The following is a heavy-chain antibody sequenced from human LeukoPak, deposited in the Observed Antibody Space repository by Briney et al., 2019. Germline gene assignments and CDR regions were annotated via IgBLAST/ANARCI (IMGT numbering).Heavy chain of an antibody. Sequence: SETLSLTCTVSGGSISSSSYYWGWIRQPPGKGLEWIGSIYYSGSTYYNPSLKSRVTISVDTSKNQFSLKLSSVTAADTAVYYCARHVDADDYDILTGYPRSHLDYWGQGTLVTVSS. CDR3: ARHVDADDYDILTGYPRSHLDY. V-gene: IGHV4-39*01. CDR2: IYYSGST. J-gene: IGHJ4*02. CDR1: GGSISSSSYY. D-gene: IGHD3-9*01.